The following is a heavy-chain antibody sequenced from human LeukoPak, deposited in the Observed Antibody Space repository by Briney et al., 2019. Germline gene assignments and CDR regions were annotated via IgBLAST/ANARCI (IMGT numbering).Heavy chain of an antibody. D-gene: IGHD2/OR15-2a*01. Sequence: GGSLRLSCAASGFTFSSYGMHWVRQAPGKGLEWVAVISNDGSNEYFVDFVKGRFTISRDNSRNTLYLQMNSLRPEDTAVYYCARDLGVGAYLLFDYITSGLDSWGQGTLVTVSS. V-gene: IGHV3-30*03. CDR1: GFTFSSYG. J-gene: IGHJ4*02. CDR2: ISNDGSNE. CDR3: ARDLGVGAYLLFDYITSGLDS.